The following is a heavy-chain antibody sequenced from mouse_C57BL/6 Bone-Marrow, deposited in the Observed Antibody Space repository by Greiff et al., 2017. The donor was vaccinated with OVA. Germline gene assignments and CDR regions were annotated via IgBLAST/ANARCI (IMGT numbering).Heavy chain of an antibody. CDR3: ARPGSSYDAMDY. J-gene: IGHJ4*01. CDR1: GYTFTDYN. Sequence: VQLQQSGPELVKPGALVKIPCKASGYTFTDYNMDWVKQSHGKSLEWIGDINPNNGGTIYNQKFKGKATLTVDKSSSTAYMELRSLTSEDTAVYYCARPGSSYDAMDYWGQGTSVTVSS. CDR2: INPNNGGT. V-gene: IGHV1-18*01. D-gene: IGHD1-1*01.